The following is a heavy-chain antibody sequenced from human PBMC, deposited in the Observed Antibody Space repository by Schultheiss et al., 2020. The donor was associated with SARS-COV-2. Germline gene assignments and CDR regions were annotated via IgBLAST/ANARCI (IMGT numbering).Heavy chain of an antibody. CDR2: IKQDGSEK. V-gene: IGHV3-7*01. D-gene: IGHD1-20*01. CDR1: GFTFSSYW. J-gene: IGHJ4*02. Sequence: GESLKISCAASGFTFSSYWMSWVRQAPGKGLEWVANIKQDGSEKYYVDSVKGRFTISRDNAKNSLYLQMNSLRAEDTAVYYCAREVLTESFDYWGQGTLVTVSS. CDR3: AREVLTESFDY.